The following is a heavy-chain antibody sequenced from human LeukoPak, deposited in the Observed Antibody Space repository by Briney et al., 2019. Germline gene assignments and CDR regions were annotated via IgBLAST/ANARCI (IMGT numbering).Heavy chain of an antibody. V-gene: IGHV1-18*01. D-gene: IGHD3-9*01. J-gene: IGHJ4*02. CDR2: SRAYNGNT. Sequence: ASVKVSCKASGYTFTSYGISWVRQAPGQGLEWMGWSRAYNGNTNYAQKLQGRVTMTTDTSTSTAYMELRSLRSDDTAVYYCARGPYYDILTGYSYYFDYWGQGTLVTVSS. CDR1: GYTFTSYG. CDR3: ARGPYYDILTGYSYYFDY.